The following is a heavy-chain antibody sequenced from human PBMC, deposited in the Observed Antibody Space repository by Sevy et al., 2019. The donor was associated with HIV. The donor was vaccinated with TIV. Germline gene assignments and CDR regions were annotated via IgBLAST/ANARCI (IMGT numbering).Heavy chain of an antibody. CDR2: ISWNSGSI. CDR1: GFSFHDYA. Sequence: GGSLRLSCAASGFSFHDYAMHWVRQAPGKGLEWVSGISWNSGSIGYADSVKGRFTISRDNAKNSLYLDMNSLRAEDTAFYYCEKDINRGCDSINCYPYYYYYYGLDVWGQGTTVTVSS. V-gene: IGHV3-9*01. J-gene: IGHJ6*02. CDR3: EKDINRGCDSINCYPYYYYYYGLDV. D-gene: IGHD2-2*01.